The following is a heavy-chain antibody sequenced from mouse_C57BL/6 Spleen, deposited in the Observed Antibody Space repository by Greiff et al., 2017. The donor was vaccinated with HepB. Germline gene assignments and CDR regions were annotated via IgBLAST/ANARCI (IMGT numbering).Heavy chain of an antibody. V-gene: IGHV2-2*01. D-gene: IGHD4-1*01. CDR2: IWSGGST. CDR1: GFSLTSYG. CDR3: ARNRGTGTWDYFDY. Sequence: VQLVESGPGLVQPSQSLSITCTVSGFSLTSYGVHWVRQSPGKGLEWLGVIWSGGSTDYNAAFISRLSISKDNSKSQVFFKMNSLQADDTAIYYCARNRGTGTWDYFDYWGQGTTLTVSS. J-gene: IGHJ2*01.